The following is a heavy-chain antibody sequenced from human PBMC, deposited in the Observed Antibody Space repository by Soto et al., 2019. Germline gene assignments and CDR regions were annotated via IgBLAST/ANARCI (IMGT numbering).Heavy chain of an antibody. CDR3: ARGGVLWCSSTSCYGLAY. D-gene: IGHD2-2*01. Sequence: SETLSLTCAVDGGSFSGYYWSWIRQPPGKGLEWIGEINHSGSTNYNPSLKSRVTISVDTSKNQFSLKLSSVTAADTAVYYCARGGVLWCSSTSCYGLAYWGQGTLVTVSS. CDR1: GGSFSGYY. V-gene: IGHV4-34*01. CDR2: INHSGST. J-gene: IGHJ4*02.